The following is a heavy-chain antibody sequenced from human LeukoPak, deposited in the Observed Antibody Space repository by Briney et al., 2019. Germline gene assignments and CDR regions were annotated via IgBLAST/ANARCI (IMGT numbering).Heavy chain of an antibody. CDR1: GFTFSSYG. V-gene: IGHV3-30*03. J-gene: IGHJ2*01. CDR3: ARDINWYFDL. Sequence: GGSLRLSCAASGFTFSSYGMHWVRQAPGKGLEWVAVISYDGSNKYYADSVKGRFTISRDNSKNTLYLQLNSLRAEDTAVYYCARDINWYFDLWGRGTLVTVSS. CDR2: ISYDGSNK.